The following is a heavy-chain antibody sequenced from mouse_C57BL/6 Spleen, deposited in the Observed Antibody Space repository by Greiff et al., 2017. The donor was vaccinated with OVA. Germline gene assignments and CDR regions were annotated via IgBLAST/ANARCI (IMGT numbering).Heavy chain of an antibody. J-gene: IGHJ2*01. V-gene: IGHV5-6*01. CDR2: ISSGGSYT. CDR1: GFTFSSYG. Sequence: EVQVVESGGDLVKPGGSLKLSCAASGFTFSSYGMSWVRQTPDKRLEWVATISSGGSYTYYPDSVKGRFTISRDNAKTTLYLHMSSLKAEDTAMYYCARRGDFDYWGQGTTLTVSS. CDR3: ARRGDFDY.